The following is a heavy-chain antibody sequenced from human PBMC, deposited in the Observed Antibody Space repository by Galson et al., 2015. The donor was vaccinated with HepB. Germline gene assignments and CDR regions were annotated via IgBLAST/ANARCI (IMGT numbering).Heavy chain of an antibody. Sequence: SLRLSCAASGFTFSSYAMSWVRQAPGKGLEWVSAISGSGGSTYYADSVKGRFTISRDNSKNTLYLQMNSLRAEDTAVYYCAKDSSGYDYIWGSYQNGALDIWGQGTMVTVSS. CDR2: ISGSGGST. CDR1: GFTFSSYA. D-gene: IGHD3-16*02. CDR3: AKDSSGYDYIWGSYQNGALDI. J-gene: IGHJ3*02. V-gene: IGHV3-23*01.